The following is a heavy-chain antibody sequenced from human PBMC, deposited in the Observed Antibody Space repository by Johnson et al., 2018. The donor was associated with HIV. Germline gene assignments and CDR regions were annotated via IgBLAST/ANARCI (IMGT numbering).Heavy chain of an antibody. V-gene: IGHV3-30*04. Sequence: QVQLVESGGGVVQPGRSLRLSCAASGFTFSSYAMHWVRQAPGKGLEWVAFVSSDGSDKNYADSVKGRFTISRDNSKNTLYLQMNSLRAEDTAGYYCAKDNPRLGGAFDIWGQGTMLTVTS. CDR3: AKDNPRLGGAFDI. D-gene: IGHD3-16*01. J-gene: IGHJ3*02. CDR1: GFTFSSYA. CDR2: VSSDGSDK.